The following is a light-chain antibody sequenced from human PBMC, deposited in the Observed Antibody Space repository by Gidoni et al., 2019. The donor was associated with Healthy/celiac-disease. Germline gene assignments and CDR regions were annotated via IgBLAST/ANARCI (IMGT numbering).Light chain of an antibody. CDR3: QQYYSTPRPLT. CDR2: WAT. J-gene: IGKJ4*01. CDR1: QSVLYSSNNKNY. Sequence: DIVMTQSPDSLAVSLGERATINCKSSQSVLYSSNNKNYLAWYQQKPGKPPKLLISWATTRESGVPDRFSGSGSGTDFTLTISSLQAEDVAVYYCQQYYSTPRPLTFGGGTKVEIK. V-gene: IGKV4-1*01.